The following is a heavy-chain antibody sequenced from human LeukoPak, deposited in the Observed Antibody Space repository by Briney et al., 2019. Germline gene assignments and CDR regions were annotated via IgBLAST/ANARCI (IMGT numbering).Heavy chain of an antibody. D-gene: IGHD6-19*01. CDR2: IGGKPKGYAT. CDR3: TTYSSGHH. CDR1: GFSFSDCD. V-gene: IGHV3-73*01. Sequence: PGRSLTLSCAASGFSFSDCDMHWVRQAPGKGLEWVGRIGGKPKGYATAYAASVKGRFTISRDESKNTAYLQMNSLRPEDKAVYYCTTYSSGHHWGQGTLVTVSS. J-gene: IGHJ5*02.